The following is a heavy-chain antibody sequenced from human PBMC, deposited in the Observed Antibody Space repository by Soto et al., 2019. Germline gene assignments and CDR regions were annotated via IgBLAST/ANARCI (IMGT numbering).Heavy chain of an antibody. CDR3: ATGYCTNGVCYTRTLSGMDV. D-gene: IGHD2-8*01. J-gene: IGHJ6*02. CDR1: GGSFSGSY. Sequence: SETLSLTCAVYGGSFSGSYWSWIRQPPGKGLEWIGEINHSGSTNYNPSLKSRVTISVDTSKNQFSLKLSSVTAADTAVYYCATGYCTNGVCYTRTLSGMDVWGQGTTVTVSS. V-gene: IGHV4-34*01. CDR2: INHSGST.